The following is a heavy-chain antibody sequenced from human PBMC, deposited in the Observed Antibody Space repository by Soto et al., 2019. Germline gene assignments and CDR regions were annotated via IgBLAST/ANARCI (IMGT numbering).Heavy chain of an antibody. J-gene: IGHJ4*02. CDR2: INHSGST. D-gene: IGHD4-17*01. V-gene: IGHV4-34*01. CDR3: ARGRHLRIFDY. Sequence: QVQLQQWGAGLLKPSETLSLTCAVYGGSSSGYYWSWIRQPPGKGLEWIGEINHSGSTNYNPSLKSRVTISVDTSKNQFSLKLSSVTAADTAVYYCARGRHLRIFDYWGQGTLVTVSS. CDR1: GGSSSGYY.